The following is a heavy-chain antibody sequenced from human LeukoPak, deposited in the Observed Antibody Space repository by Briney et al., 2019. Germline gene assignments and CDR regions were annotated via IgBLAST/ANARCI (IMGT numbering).Heavy chain of an antibody. Sequence: PGGSLRLSCAASGFTFSSYAMSWVRQAPGKGLEWVSAISGSGGSTYYADSVKGRSTISRDNSKNTLYLQMNSLRAEDTAVYYCAKGSPDHDYSSPFDYWGQGTLVTVSS. J-gene: IGHJ4*02. CDR3: AKGSPDHDYSSPFDY. D-gene: IGHD4-11*01. V-gene: IGHV3-23*01. CDR1: GFTFSSYA. CDR2: ISGSGGST.